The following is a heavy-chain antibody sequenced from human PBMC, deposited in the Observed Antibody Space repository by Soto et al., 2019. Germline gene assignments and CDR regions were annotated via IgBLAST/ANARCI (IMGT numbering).Heavy chain of an antibody. Sequence: PXGSLRLSYSASEFIVSSNYMNWVLQAPGKGLECVSTIYGSGSTYYADSVKGRFTISRDNSKNTLYLQMNSLRAEGTAVYYCAGRVGATNYGMDVWGQGTTVTVSS. J-gene: IGHJ6*02. CDR1: EFIVSSNY. CDR3: AGRVGATNYGMDV. CDR2: IYGSGST. V-gene: IGHV3-53*01. D-gene: IGHD1-26*01.